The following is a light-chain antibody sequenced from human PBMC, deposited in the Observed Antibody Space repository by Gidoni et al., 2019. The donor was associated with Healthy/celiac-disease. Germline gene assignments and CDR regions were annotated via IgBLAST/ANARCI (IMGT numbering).Light chain of an antibody. CDR1: QSLLHSNGYNY. V-gene: IGKV2-28*01. CDR3: MQALQTPLYT. J-gene: IGKJ2*01. CDR2: WGS. Sequence: DLVMTQSPLSLLVTPGEPASISCRSSQSLLHSNGYNYLDWYLQKPGQSPQLLIYWGSNRASGVPDRFSGSGSGTDFTLKISRVEAEDVGVYYCMQALQTPLYTFGQGTKLEIK.